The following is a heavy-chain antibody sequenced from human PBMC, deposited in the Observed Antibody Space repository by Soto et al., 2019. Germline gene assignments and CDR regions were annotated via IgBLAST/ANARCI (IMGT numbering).Heavy chain of an antibody. CDR1: GFNFKKFA. J-gene: IGHJ4*02. CDR2: ISCCGGST. CDR3: AKADCEQWLLPHLDK. D-gene: IGHD6-19*01. V-gene: IGHV3-23*01. Sequence: EVQLLESGGGVVQPGGSLRLSCVASGFNFKKFAMSWVRQAPGEGLEWVSGISCCGGSTSYADSVKGRFSIARDDSTNTLSLQMNNLSVEDTAQYSCAKADCEQWLLPHLDKWGQGTLVTVS.